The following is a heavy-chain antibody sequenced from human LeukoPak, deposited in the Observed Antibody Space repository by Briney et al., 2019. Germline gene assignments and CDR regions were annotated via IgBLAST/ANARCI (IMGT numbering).Heavy chain of an antibody. D-gene: IGHD3-10*01. J-gene: IGHJ4*02. Sequence: RSSETLSLTCTVSGGSISSNSYYWGWIRQPAGKGLEWIGRIYTSGSTNYNPSLKSRVTMSVDTSKNQFSLKLSSVTAADTAVYYCARGGLERYYGSGSYFYFDYWGQGTLVTVSS. V-gene: IGHV4-61*02. CDR2: IYTSGST. CDR1: GGSISSNSYY. CDR3: ARGGLERYYGSGSYFYFDY.